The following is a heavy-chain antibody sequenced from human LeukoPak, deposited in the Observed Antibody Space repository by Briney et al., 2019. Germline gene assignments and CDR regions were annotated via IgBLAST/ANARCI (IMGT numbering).Heavy chain of an antibody. CDR3: ARHDHAREFDS. CDR2: IYDSGST. Sequence: PSETLSLTCTVSGGSFTNYYWGWIRQPPGKGLEWIGYIYDSGSTNYTPSLKSRVTISMDTSKNQFSLKLRSLTAADTAVYYCARHDHAREFDSWGQGTLVTVSS. V-gene: IGHV4-59*08. J-gene: IGHJ4*02. D-gene: IGHD6-6*01. CDR1: GGSFTNYY.